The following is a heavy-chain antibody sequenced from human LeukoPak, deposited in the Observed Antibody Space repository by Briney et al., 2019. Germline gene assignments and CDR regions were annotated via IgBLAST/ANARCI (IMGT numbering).Heavy chain of an antibody. J-gene: IGHJ6*02. CDR2: ISGSGGST. V-gene: IGHV3-23*01. CDR3: ARDFYYGPGSDV. Sequence: GGSLRLSCAASGFTFSSYAMSWVRQAPGKGLEWVSAISGSGGSTYYADSVKGRFTISRDNAKNSLYLQMNSLRAEDTAVYYCARDFYYGPGSDVWGQGTTVTVSS. CDR1: GFTFSSYA. D-gene: IGHD3-10*01.